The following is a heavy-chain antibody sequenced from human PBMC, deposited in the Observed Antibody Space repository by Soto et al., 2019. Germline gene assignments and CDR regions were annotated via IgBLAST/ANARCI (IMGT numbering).Heavy chain of an antibody. D-gene: IGHD3-3*01. CDR1: GYTFTGYY. CDR3: ARDFHDFPPPALENPGY. CDR2: INPNSGGT. J-gene: IGHJ4*02. Sequence: GASMKVSCKASGYTFTGYYMHWVRQAPGQGLEWMGWINPNSGGTNYAQKFQGRVTMTRDTSISTAYMELSRLRSDDTAVYYCARDFHDFPPPALENPGYWGQGTLVTVSS. V-gene: IGHV1-2*02.